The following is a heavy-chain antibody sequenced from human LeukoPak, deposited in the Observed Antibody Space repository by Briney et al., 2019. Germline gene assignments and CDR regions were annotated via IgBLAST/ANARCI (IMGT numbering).Heavy chain of an antibody. J-gene: IGHJ5*02. Sequence: GGSLRLSCAASGFTFSSYWMHWVRQVPGEGLVWVSRINSDGSSTNYADSVKGRFTISGDNAKNSLYLQMNSLRDEDTAVYYCARVPSQQNNWFDLWGQGTLVTVSS. V-gene: IGHV3-74*01. CDR1: GFTFSSYW. CDR3: ARVPSQQNNWFDL. CDR2: INSDGSST.